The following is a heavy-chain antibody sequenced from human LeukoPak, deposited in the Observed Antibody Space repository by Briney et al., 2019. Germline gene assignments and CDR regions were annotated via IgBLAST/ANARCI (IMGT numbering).Heavy chain of an antibody. CDR3: ARDSGTIFGVVTPWDYYYMDV. CDR2: INPNSGGT. CDR1: GYTFTGYY. Sequence: ASVKVSCKASGYTFTGYYMHWVRQAPGQGLEWMGRINPNSGGTNYAQKFQGRVTMTRDTSISTAYMELSRLRSDDTAVYYCARDSGTIFGVVTPWDYYYMDVWGKGTTVTVSS. J-gene: IGHJ6*03. D-gene: IGHD3-3*01. V-gene: IGHV1-2*06.